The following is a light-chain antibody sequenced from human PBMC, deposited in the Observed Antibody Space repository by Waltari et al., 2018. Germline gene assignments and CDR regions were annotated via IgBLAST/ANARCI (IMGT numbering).Light chain of an antibody. CDR2: KDC. CDR3: QSADSSGTYVV. V-gene: IGLV3-25*03. CDR1: ALPKQY. J-gene: IGLJ2*01. Sequence: SYELTQPPSVSVSPGQTARITCSGTALPKQYAYGYQQKPGQAPVLVIYKDCERPSGIPERFSGSSSGTTVTLTISGVQAEDEADYYCQSADSSGTYVVFGGGTKLTVL.